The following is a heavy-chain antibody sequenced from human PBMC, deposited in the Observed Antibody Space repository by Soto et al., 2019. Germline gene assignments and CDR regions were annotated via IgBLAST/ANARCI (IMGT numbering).Heavy chain of an antibody. D-gene: IGHD5-12*01. Sequence: SVKVSCKASGYTFTSYYMHWVRQAPGQGLEWMGIINPSGGSTSYAQKFQGRVTMTRDTSTSTVYMELSSLRSEDTAVYYCARDPGGSNSGYDPTPYFDYWGQGTLVTVSS. CDR3: ARDPGGSNSGYDPTPYFDY. J-gene: IGHJ4*02. CDR1: GYTFTSYY. CDR2: INPSGGST. V-gene: IGHV1-46*03.